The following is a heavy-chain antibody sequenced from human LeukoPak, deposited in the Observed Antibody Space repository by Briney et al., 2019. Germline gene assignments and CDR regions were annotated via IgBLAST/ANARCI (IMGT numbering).Heavy chain of an antibody. Sequence: GASVKVSCRASGGTFSSYGISWVRQAPGQGLEWMGWISAYNGNTNYAQKLQGRVTMTTDTSTSTAYMELRSLRSDDTAVYYCAREDSYYYGSGSYPDYWGQGTLVTVSS. CDR1: GGTFSSYG. D-gene: IGHD3-10*01. CDR3: AREDSYYYGSGSYPDY. J-gene: IGHJ4*02. CDR2: ISAYNGNT. V-gene: IGHV1-18*01.